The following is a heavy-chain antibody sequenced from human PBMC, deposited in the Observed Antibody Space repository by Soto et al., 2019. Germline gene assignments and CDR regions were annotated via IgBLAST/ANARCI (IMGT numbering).Heavy chain of an antibody. CDR2: IYPGDSDT. CDR1: GYIFTNYW. J-gene: IGHJ4*02. V-gene: IGHV5-51*01. CDR3: LRNGKTMKKLIDH. D-gene: IGHD2-8*01. Sequence: PGESLKISCKTSGYIFTNYWIGWVRQMPGKGLELMGIIYPGDSDTRYSPSFQGQVTISADKSISTAYLQWSSLKASDTAMYYCLRNGKTMKKLIDHWGQVNLVTVSS.